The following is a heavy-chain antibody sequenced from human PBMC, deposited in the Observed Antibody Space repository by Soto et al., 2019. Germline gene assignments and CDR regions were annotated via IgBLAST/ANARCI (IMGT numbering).Heavy chain of an antibody. CDR2: INHSGST. Sequence: LLQLPETLSLTCAVYGGSFSGYYWSWIRQPPGKGLEWIGEINHSGSTNYNPSLKSRVTISVDTSKNQFSLKLSSVTAADTAVYYCARIADSSSYKDAFDIWGQGTMVTVSS. J-gene: IGHJ3*02. V-gene: IGHV4-34*01. D-gene: IGHD6-6*01. CDR3: ARIADSSSYKDAFDI. CDR1: GGSFSGYY.